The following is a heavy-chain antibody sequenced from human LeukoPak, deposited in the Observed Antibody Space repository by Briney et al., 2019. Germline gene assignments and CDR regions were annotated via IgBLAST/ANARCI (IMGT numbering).Heavy chain of an antibody. J-gene: IGHJ4*02. Sequence: SETLSLTCTVSGGSISSYYWSWIRQPAGKGLEWIGRIYTSGSTNYNPSLKSRVTMSVDTSKNRFSLKLSSVTAADTAVYYCARDLSGIAVAGSFDYWGQGTLVTVSS. CDR3: ARDLSGIAVAGSFDY. CDR2: IYTSGST. D-gene: IGHD6-19*01. CDR1: GGSISSYY. V-gene: IGHV4-4*07.